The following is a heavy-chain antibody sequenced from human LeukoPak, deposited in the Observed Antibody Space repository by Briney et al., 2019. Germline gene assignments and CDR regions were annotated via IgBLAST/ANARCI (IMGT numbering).Heavy chain of an antibody. V-gene: IGHV3-23*01. CDR3: AKGRYSSTHHDFDY. CDR2: ISNNGGYT. D-gene: IGHD6-13*01. J-gene: IGHJ4*02. CDR1: GFTFSSSA. Sequence: GGSLRLSCAASGFTFSSSAMSWVRQAPGKGLEWVSAISNNGGYTYYADSVQGRFTISRDNSKSTLCLQMNSLRAEDTAVYYCAKGRYSSTHHDFDYWGQGTLVSVSS.